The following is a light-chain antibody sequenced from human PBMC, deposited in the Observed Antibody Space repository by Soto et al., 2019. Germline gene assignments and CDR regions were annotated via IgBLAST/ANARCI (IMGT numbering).Light chain of an antibody. V-gene: IGKV1-5*03. Sequence: DIQMTQSPSTLAASVGDRVTITCRASQSISGWLAWYQQRPGKAPKLLTYKASSSESGVPSRFSGSGSGTELTLTINSVQPEDFANYYCQHDETFGQGTKVEIK. CDR3: QHDET. CDR2: KAS. J-gene: IGKJ1*01. CDR1: QSISGW.